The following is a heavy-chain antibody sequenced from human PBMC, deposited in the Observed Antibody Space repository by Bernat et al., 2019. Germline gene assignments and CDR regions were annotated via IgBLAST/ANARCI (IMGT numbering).Heavy chain of an antibody. D-gene: IGHD2-2*03. CDR1: GFTFSGSA. Sequence: EVQLVESGGGLVQPGGSLKLSCAASGFTFSGSAMHWVRQASGKGLEWVGRIRSKANSYATAYAASVKGRFTISRDDSKNTAYLQMNSLKTEDTAVYYRTRLDIVVVPAGVEDYWGQGTLVTVSS. CDR3: TRLDIVVVPAGVEDY. V-gene: IGHV3-73*02. J-gene: IGHJ4*02. CDR2: IRSKANSYAT.